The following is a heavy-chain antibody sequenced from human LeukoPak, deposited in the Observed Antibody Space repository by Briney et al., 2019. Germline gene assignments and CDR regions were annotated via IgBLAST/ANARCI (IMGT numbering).Heavy chain of an antibody. J-gene: IGHJ6*02. Sequence: SVKVSCKASGGTFSSYAISWVRQAPGQGLEWMGGIIPIFGTANYAQKFQGRVTITADESTSTAYMELSSLRSEDTAVYYCARGSAGEKYSSSSQSYYYYGMDVWGQGTTVTVSS. CDR3: ARGSAGEKYSSSSQSYYYYGMDV. CDR1: GGTFSSYA. D-gene: IGHD6-6*01. V-gene: IGHV1-69*13. CDR2: IIPIFGTA.